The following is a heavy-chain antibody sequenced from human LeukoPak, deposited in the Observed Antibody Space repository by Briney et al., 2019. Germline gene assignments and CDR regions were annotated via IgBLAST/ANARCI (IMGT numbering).Heavy chain of an antibody. D-gene: IGHD2-2*01. V-gene: IGHV4-4*07. Sequence: NPSETLSLTCTISGGSISSYYWSWIRQPPGKGLEWIGRIYTSGSTNYNPSLKSRVTISVDTSKNQFSLKLSSVTAADTAVYYCARGPPDCSSTSCYAFDAFDIWGQGTMVTVSS. CDR3: ARGPPDCSSTSCYAFDAFDI. CDR1: GGSISSYY. CDR2: IYTSGST. J-gene: IGHJ3*02.